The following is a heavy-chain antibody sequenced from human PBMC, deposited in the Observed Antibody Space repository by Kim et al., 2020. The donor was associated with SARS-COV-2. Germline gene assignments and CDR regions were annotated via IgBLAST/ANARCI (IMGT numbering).Heavy chain of an antibody. CDR3: ARTDSSGYYVYYFDY. V-gene: IGHV1-46*01. D-gene: IGHD3-22*01. J-gene: IGHJ4*02. Sequence: RFQGRVTMTRDTSTSTVYMELSSLRSEDTAVYYCARTDSSGYYVYYFDYWGQGTLVTVSS.